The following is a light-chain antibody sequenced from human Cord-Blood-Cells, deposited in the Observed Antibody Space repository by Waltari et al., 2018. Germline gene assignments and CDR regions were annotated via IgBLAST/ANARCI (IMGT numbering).Light chain of an antibody. CDR3: SSYTSSSTYV. Sequence: QSALTQPASVSRSPGQSTTIPCTATSSDVGGYNYVYRYQQHPGKAPKLMIYHLSKRPSGVSNRFSGSKSGNTASLTISGLQAEDEADYYCSSYTSSSTYVFGTGTKVTVL. CDR1: SSDVGGYNY. J-gene: IGLJ1*01. CDR2: HLS. V-gene: IGLV2-14*01.